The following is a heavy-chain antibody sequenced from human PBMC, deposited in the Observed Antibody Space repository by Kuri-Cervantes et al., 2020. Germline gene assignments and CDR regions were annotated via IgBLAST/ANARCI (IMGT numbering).Heavy chain of an antibody. V-gene: IGHV3-7*01. Sequence: GESLKISCAASGFTFDDYGMSWVRQAPGKGLEWVANIKQDGSEKYYVDSVKGRFTISRDNAKNSLYLQMNSLRAEDTAVYYCARTGYFDYWGQGTLVTVSS. CDR2: IKQDGSEK. CDR3: ARTGYFDY. J-gene: IGHJ4*02. CDR1: GFTFDDYG.